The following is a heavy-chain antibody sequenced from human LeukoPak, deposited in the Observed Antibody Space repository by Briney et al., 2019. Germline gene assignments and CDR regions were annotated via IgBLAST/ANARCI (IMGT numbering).Heavy chain of an antibody. CDR1: GGSFSGYY. J-gene: IGHJ4*02. CDR2: INHSGST. V-gene: IGHV4-34*01. Sequence: SETLSLTCAVYGGSFSGYYWSWIRQPPGKGLEWIGEINHSGSTNYNPSLKSRVTISVDTSKNQFSLKLSSVTAADTAVYYCARGVDSSWQTPFDYWGQGTLVTVSS. CDR3: ARGVDSSWQTPFDY. D-gene: IGHD6-13*01.